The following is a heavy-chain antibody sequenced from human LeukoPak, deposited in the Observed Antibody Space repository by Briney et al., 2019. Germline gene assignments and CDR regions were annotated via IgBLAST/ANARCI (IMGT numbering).Heavy chain of an antibody. J-gene: IGHJ4*02. CDR3: ARRPPKNIYEPYPFDF. V-gene: IGHV5-51*01. CDR2: IHPVDSDI. Sequence: GGSLKISCKGSGYSFANYWIGWVRQMPGKGLEWMGIIHPVDSDIKYSPSFQGQVTISADNSISTAYLQWYSLKASDTAMYYCARRPPKNIYEPYPFDFWGQGTLVTVSS. D-gene: IGHD3-3*01. CDR1: GYSFANYW.